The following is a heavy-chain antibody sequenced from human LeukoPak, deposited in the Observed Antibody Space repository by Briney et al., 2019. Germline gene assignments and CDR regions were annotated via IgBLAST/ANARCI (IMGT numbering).Heavy chain of an antibody. CDR1: GFTFSGHW. CDR3: AREYGSGSHYNIYYYYYMDV. J-gene: IGHJ6*03. D-gene: IGHD3-10*01. CDR2: INERGTDS. Sequence: GGSLRLSCTASGFTFSGHWIHWVRQPPGMGLVWVSRINERGTDSMYAESVKGRFTISRDNAKNTVYLQMNSLRAEDTAVYYCAREYGSGSHYNIYYYYYMDVWGKGTTVTISS. V-gene: IGHV3-74*03.